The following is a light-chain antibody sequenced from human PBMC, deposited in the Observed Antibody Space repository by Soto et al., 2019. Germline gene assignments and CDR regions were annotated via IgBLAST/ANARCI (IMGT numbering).Light chain of an antibody. CDR1: QAVSTW. J-gene: IGKJ5*01. CDR2: AAS. V-gene: IGKV1-12*01. CDR3: QQSYSTPHT. Sequence: IRMTQSASFVSASVGDRVTITCQASQAVSTWLAWYQQKPGDAPKLLIYAASTLQSGVPSRFSGSGSGTDFTLTIRSLQPEDVATYYCQQSYSTPHTLGQGTRLEIK.